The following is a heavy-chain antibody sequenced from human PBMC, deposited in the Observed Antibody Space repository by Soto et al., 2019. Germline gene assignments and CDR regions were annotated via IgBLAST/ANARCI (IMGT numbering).Heavy chain of an antibody. V-gene: IGHV3-30*03. CDR1: GFTFSNFG. Sequence: QVQVVESGGGVVQPGRSLRLSCAASGFTFSNFGMHWVRQAPGKGLDWVAVISYDGSIEYYSESVKGRFTMSRDNSENTVYLQMNSLRTEDTAVYFCGRDWVWFGAHPIDNWGQGTLVTVSS. D-gene: IGHD3-10*01. CDR3: GRDWVWFGAHPIDN. J-gene: IGHJ4*02. CDR2: ISYDGSIE.